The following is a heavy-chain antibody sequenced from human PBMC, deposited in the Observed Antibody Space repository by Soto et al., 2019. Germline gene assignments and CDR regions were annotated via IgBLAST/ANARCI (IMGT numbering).Heavy chain of an antibody. V-gene: IGHV4-39*01. CDR1: GDSINNRSYY. D-gene: IGHD2-21*02. CDR2: IYYSGST. Sequence: SENLSLTCTVTGDSINNRSYYWGWIRQPPGKGLEWIGSIYYSGSTYNNPSLKSRVSMPVDTSKNQFSLKLRSVTAADTALYYCARQRTSVVTQAYFDSWGQGSLVTV. J-gene: IGHJ4*02. CDR3: ARQRTSVVTQAYFDS.